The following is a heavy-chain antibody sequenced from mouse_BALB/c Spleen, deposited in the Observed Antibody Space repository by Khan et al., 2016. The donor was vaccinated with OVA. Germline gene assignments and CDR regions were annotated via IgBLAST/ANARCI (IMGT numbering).Heavy chain of an antibody. V-gene: IGHV1-69*02. CDR3: TRNYGNYFDY. J-gene: IGHJ2*01. CDR2: IYPSDSYT. CDR1: GYTITSYW. Sequence: QVQLQQSGAELVRPGASVKLSCKASGYTITSYWINWVKQRPGQGLEWIGNIYPSDSYTNYNQKFKDKATLTVDKSSSTAYMQLSSPTSEDSAVYYCTRNYGNYFDYWGQGTTLTVSS. D-gene: IGHD2-1*01.